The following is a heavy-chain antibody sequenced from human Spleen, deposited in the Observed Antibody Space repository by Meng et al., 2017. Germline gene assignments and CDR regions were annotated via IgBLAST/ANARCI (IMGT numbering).Heavy chain of an antibody. D-gene: IGHD1-26*01. CDR3: ARRGSPGHYFDY. J-gene: IGHJ4*02. CDR1: GYSFSTYW. Sequence: GESLKISCRGSGYSFSTYWIGWVRQMPGKGLEWMGIIYPGDSDTRYSPSFQCQVTISADKSISTAYLQWSRLKASDTAMYSCARRGSPGHYFDYWGQGTLVIVSS. CDR2: IYPGDSDT. V-gene: IGHV5-51*01.